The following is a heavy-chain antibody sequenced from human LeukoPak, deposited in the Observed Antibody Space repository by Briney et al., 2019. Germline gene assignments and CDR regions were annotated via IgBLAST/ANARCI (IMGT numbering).Heavy chain of an antibody. V-gene: IGHV4-34*01. CDR3: SRGPKLLIRRYYYYIDV. J-gene: IGHJ6*03. Sequence: PSETLSLTCAVYGGSFSGYYWSWIRQPPGKGLEWIGEINHSGSTNYNPSLKSRVTISVDTSKNQFSLKLSSVTPADTPVYYCSRGPKLLIRRYYYYIDVWGKGTTVTVSS. CDR2: INHSGST. CDR1: GGSFSGYY. D-gene: IGHD3-16*01.